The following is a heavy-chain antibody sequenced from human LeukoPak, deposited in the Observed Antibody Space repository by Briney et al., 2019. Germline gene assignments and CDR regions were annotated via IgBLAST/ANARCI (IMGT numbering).Heavy chain of an antibody. CDR3: ARGDSDQYYYYMNA. CDR1: GYKFTGNY. Sequence: ASVKVSCKSSGYKFTGNYIQWVRRAPGQVFEWMGWFNPNSGATGYAQKFQGRVTMTGDTSISTAYMELSSLRSDDTAIYYCARGDSDQYYYYMNAWGKGTTVTVSS. V-gene: IGHV1-2*02. CDR2: FNPNSGAT. J-gene: IGHJ6*03.